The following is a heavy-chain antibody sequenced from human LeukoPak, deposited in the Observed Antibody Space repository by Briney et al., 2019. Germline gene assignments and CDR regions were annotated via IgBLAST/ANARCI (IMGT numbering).Heavy chain of an antibody. CDR3: ARDTFWNGILDY. V-gene: IGHV4-59*12. CDR1: GGSITTYY. Sequence: SETLSLTCTVSGGSITTYYWSWIRQPPGKGLEWIGDIYYSGSTNHNPSLKSRVTMSGDTSKNEISLKLSSVTAADTAMYYCARDTFWNGILDYWGQGTLVTVSS. D-gene: IGHD1-1*01. CDR2: IYYSGST. J-gene: IGHJ4*02.